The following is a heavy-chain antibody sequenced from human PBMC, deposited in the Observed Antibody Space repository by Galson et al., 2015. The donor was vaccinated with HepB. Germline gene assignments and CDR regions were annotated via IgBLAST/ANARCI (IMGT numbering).Heavy chain of an antibody. Sequence: SLRLSCAASGFPFSEFPMNWVRLAPGKGLEWISYINRHSTTIYYSDSVKGRFIISRDNAKNSLSLQMNSLRVEDTAVYYCVRETIVVVPGGIPNWFDPWGQGTLVTVSS. D-gene: IGHD2-2*01. CDR1: GFPFSEFP. V-gene: IGHV3-48*01. CDR3: VRETIVVVPGGIPNWFDP. CDR2: INRHSTTI. J-gene: IGHJ5*02.